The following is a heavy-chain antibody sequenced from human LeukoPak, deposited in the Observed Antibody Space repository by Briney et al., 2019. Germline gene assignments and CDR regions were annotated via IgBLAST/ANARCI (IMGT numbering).Heavy chain of an antibody. CDR1: GGAISSSNW. Sequence: PSGTLSLTCTVSGGAISSSNWWSWVRQPPGKGLEWIGEIFHGGSTNYNPSLKSRVTISVDTSKNQFSLKLSSVTAADTAVYYCASVYDSSGYPEWGQGTLVTVSS. CDR3: ASVYDSSGYPE. CDR2: IFHGGST. D-gene: IGHD3-22*01. V-gene: IGHV4-4*02. J-gene: IGHJ4*02.